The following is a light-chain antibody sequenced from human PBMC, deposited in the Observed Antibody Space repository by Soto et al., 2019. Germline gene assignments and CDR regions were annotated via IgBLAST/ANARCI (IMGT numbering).Light chain of an antibody. J-gene: IGLJ2*01. Sequence: QSVVTQPASVSGSPGQSITISCTGTSSDVGGYNYVSWYQQHPGKAPKLMIYEVSNRPSGVSNRFSGSKSGNTASLTISGLHAEDEADYYCSSYTSSSTLVFGGGTKLTVL. CDR3: SSYTSSSTLV. CDR2: EVS. V-gene: IGLV2-14*01. CDR1: SSDVGGYNY.